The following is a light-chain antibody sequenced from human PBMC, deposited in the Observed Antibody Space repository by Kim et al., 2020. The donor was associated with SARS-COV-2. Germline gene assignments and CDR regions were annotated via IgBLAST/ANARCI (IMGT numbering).Light chain of an antibody. CDR3: NSRDSSGYHVV. CDR1: RLRTYY. Sequence: ALGRTVTITCQGDRLRTYYANWFQQKPGQAPILVVSATNNRPSGIPGRFSGSISGDTVSLTITGAQADDEADYYCNSRDSSGYHVVFGGGTQLTVL. CDR2: ATN. V-gene: IGLV3-19*01. J-gene: IGLJ2*01.